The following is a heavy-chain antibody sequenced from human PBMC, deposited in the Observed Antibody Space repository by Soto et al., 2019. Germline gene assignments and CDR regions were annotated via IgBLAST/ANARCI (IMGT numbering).Heavy chain of an antibody. D-gene: IGHD6-13*01. CDR3: ARFPAAGTIYYYYYMDV. J-gene: IGHJ6*03. CDR2: ISSSGSTI. CDR1: GFTFSDYY. Sequence: GWSLRLSCAASGFTFSDYYMSWIRQAPGKGLEWVSYISSSGSTIYYADSVKGRFTISRDNAKNSLYLQMNSLRAEDTAVYYCARFPAAGTIYYYYYMDVWGKGTTVTVSS. V-gene: IGHV3-11*01.